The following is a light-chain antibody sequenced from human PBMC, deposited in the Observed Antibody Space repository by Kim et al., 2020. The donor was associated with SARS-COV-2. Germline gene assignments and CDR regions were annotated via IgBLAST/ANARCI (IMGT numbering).Light chain of an antibody. CDR3: QSYDSSNQGV. Sequence: NTVPISCTRSSGSIASNHVQWFQQRPGSSPTIVIYEDKQRPSGVPDRFAGSIDSSSNSASLTISGLKTEDEADYYCQSYDSSNQGVFGGGTQLTVL. V-gene: IGLV6-57*01. CDR1: SGSIASNH. J-gene: IGLJ3*02. CDR2: EDK.